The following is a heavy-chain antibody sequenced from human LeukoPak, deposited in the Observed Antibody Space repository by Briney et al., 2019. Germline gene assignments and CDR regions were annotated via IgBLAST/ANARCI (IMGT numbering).Heavy chain of an antibody. Sequence: GGSLRLSCAASVFTFSSYGMHWVRQAPGKGLEWVAVMSNDGSNKYYADSVKGRFTVSRDNSKNTLYLQMNNLRTDDTAVYYCATLPSATIGYSFDYWGQGTLVTVSS. CDR3: ATLPSATIGYSFDY. J-gene: IGHJ4*02. CDR1: VFTFSSYG. V-gene: IGHV3-30*03. CDR2: MSNDGSNK. D-gene: IGHD5-24*01.